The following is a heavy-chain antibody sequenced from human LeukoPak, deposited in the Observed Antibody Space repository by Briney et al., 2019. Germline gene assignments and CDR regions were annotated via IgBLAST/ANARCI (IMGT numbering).Heavy chain of an antibody. CDR3: ARASYGSASP. CDR1: GFTFSSYA. Sequence: PGRSLRLSCAASGFTFSSYAMHWVRQAPGKRLEWVAVISYDGSNKYYADSVKGRFTISRDNSKNTLYLQMNSLRAEDTAVYYCARASYGSASPWGQGTLVTVSS. V-gene: IGHV3-30-3*01. D-gene: IGHD3-10*01. J-gene: IGHJ5*02. CDR2: ISYDGSNK.